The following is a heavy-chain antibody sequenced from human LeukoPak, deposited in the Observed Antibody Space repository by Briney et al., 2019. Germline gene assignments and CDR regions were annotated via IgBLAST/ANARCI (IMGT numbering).Heavy chain of an antibody. CDR2: ISAYKSNT. CDR3: ARVNSEPYSWFDP. D-gene: IGHD5-18*01. J-gene: IGHJ5*02. V-gene: IGHV1-18*01. Sequence: GASGKVSCNSSGYTFTSYGISWVRQPPGQGLEWKGWISAYKSNTNYAEKLQGRVTMTTDTSTSTAYMELRSLRSDDTALYYCARVNSEPYSWFDPWGQGTLVTVSS. CDR1: GYTFTSYG.